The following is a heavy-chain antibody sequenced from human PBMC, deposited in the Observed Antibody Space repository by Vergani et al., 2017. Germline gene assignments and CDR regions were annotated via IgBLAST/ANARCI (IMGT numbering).Heavy chain of an antibody. Sequence: QVQLVQSGAEVKKPGASVKVSCKASGYTFTSYDINWVRQATGQGLEWMGWMNPNSGNTGYAQKFQGRVTMTRNTAISTAYMELSSLRSEDTAVYYCARGDIVLMVYATNWFDPWGQGTLVTVSS. D-gene: IGHD2-8*01. V-gene: IGHV1-8*01. CDR2: MNPNSGNT. CDR1: GYTFTSYD. CDR3: ARGDIVLMVYATNWFDP. J-gene: IGHJ5*02.